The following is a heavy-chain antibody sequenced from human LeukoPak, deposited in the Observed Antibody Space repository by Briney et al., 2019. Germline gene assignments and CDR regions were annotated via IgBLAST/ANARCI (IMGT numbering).Heavy chain of an antibody. Sequence: GGSLRLSCAASGFTFNNYAMRWVRQAPGKGLEWVSSISSSSSYIYYADSVKGRFTISRDNAKNSLYLQMNSLRAEDTAVYYCARGESHFWSGKHPYAPNYYYYYGMDVWGQGTTVTVSS. CDR3: ARGESHFWSGKHPYAPNYYYYYGMDV. V-gene: IGHV3-21*01. J-gene: IGHJ6*02. CDR2: ISSSSSYI. D-gene: IGHD3-3*02. CDR1: GFTFNNYA.